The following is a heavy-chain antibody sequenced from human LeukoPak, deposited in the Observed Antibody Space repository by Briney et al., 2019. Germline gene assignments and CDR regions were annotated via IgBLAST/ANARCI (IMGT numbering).Heavy chain of an antibody. D-gene: IGHD4-11*01. CDR2: IYSGGST. CDR3: VRVDDYGNYPYYFDS. V-gene: IGHV3-66*01. CDR1: GFLVSSKY. J-gene: IGHJ4*02. Sequence: GGSLRLSCAASGFLVSSKYMSWVRQAPGKGLEWVSVIYSGGSTYYADSVKGRFTISRDNSKNTVYLQMNSLRAEDTAVYYCVRVDDYGNYPYYFDSWGQGTLVTVSS.